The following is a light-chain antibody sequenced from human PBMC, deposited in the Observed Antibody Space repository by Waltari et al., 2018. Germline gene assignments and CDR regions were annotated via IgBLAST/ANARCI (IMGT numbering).Light chain of an antibody. CDR3: QVWHADIDSGV. Sequence: SYVLTQPPSVSVAPGETASLTCGGDNLGSCSVHCYQQQPGQAPVLVIFYDSDRPSGIPARFSGSNSGNTATLTITGVEAGDEARYYCQVWHADIDSGVFGTGTEVTVL. V-gene: IGLV3-21*04. CDR2: YDS. J-gene: IGLJ1*01. CDR1: NLGSCS.